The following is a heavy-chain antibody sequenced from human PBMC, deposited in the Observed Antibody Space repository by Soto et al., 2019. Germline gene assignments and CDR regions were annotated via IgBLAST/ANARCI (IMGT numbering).Heavy chain of an antibody. CDR3: ARGVTMVRGVIKYYYYGMDV. CDR1: GFTFSSYE. CDR2: ISSSGSTI. J-gene: IGHJ6*02. V-gene: IGHV3-48*03. D-gene: IGHD3-10*01. Sequence: EVQLVESGGGLVQPGGSLRLSCAASGFTFSSYEMNWVRQAPGKGLEWVSYISSSGSTIYYADSVKGRFTISRDNAKNSLYLQMNSLRAEDTAVYYCARGVTMVRGVIKYYYYGMDVWGLGTTVTVSS.